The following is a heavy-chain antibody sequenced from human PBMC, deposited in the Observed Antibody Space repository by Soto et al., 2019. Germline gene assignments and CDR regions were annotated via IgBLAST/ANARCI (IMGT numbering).Heavy chain of an antibody. J-gene: IGHJ6*02. CDR1: GGTFSSYA. D-gene: IGHD5-18*01. CDR2: IIPIFGTA. V-gene: IGHV1-69*13. CDR3: ARDRFQLWFYYYYYGMDV. Sequence: ASVKVSCKASGGTFSSYAISWVRQAPGQGLEWMGGIIPIFGTANYAQKFQGRVTITADESTSTAYMELSSLRSEDTAVYYCARDRFQLWFYYYYYGMDVWGQGTTVTVSS.